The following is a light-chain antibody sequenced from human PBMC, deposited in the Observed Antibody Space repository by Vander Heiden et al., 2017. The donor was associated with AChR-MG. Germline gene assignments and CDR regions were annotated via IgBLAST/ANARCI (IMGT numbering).Light chain of an antibody. CDR3: QQDNNWPPYT. V-gene: IGKV3-15*01. J-gene: IGKJ2*01. CDR1: QSVSSN. Sequence: EIVMTQSPATLSVSPGERATLSCRASQSVSSNLAWYQQKPGQAPRLLIYGASTRATGIPARFSGSGYGTEFTLTISSLHSEDFAVYYCQQDNNWPPYTFGQGTKLEIK. CDR2: GAS.